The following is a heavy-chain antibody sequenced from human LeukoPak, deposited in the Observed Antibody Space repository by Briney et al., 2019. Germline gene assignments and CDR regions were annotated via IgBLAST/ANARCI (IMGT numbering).Heavy chain of an antibody. Sequence: GGSLRLSCAASGFTFSSNWMHWVRQAPGKGLVWVSRINEDGSTTNYADSVKGRSTIFRDNAKNTLYLQMNSLRAEDTAVYYCVRDLGGSSGHWGQGTLVTVSS. V-gene: IGHV3-74*01. D-gene: IGHD1-26*01. CDR1: GFTFSSNW. CDR2: INEDGSTT. J-gene: IGHJ4*02. CDR3: VRDLGGSSGH.